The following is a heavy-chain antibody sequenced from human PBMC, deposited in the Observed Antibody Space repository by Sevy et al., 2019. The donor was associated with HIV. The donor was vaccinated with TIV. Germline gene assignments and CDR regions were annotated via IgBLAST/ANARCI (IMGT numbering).Heavy chain of an antibody. CDR3: AKGYSCGYQVTKVFDY. J-gene: IGHJ4*02. CDR1: GFTFSSYA. CDR2: ISGSGGST. Sequence: GGSLRLSCAASGFTFSSYAMSWVRQAPGKGLEWVSAISGSGGSTYYADSVKGRFTISRDNSKNTLYLQMNSLRAEDTPVYYCAKGYSCGYQVTKVFDYWGQGTLVTVSS. V-gene: IGHV3-23*01. D-gene: IGHD5-18*01.